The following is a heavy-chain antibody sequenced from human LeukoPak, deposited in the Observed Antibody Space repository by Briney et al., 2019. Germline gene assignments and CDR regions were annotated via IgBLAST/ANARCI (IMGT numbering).Heavy chain of an antibody. CDR2: ISYDGSNK. CDR1: GFTFSSYG. CDR3: AKDWFLFDY. Sequence: GGSLRLSCAASGFTFSSYGMHWVRQAPGKGLEWVAVISYDGSNKYYADSVKGRFTISRDNSKNTLYLQMDSLRAEDTAVYYCAKDWFLFDYWGQGTLVTVSS. V-gene: IGHV3-30*18. J-gene: IGHJ4*02. D-gene: IGHD3-10*01.